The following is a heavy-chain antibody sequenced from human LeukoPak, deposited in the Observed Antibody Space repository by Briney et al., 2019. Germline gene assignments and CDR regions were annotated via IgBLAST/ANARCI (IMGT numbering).Heavy chain of an antibody. Sequence: PGGSLRLSCAAPGFTFSSYAMSWVRQAPGKGLEWVSSIIGSGGYTYYADSVKGRFTISRDNSKNTLYLQMNSLRAEDTAVFYCAKGYLTGYTAAWRFDHWGQGTLVIVSS. V-gene: IGHV3-23*01. CDR3: AKGYLTGYTAAWRFDH. CDR1: GFTFSSYA. J-gene: IGHJ4*02. CDR2: IIGSGGYT. D-gene: IGHD3-9*01.